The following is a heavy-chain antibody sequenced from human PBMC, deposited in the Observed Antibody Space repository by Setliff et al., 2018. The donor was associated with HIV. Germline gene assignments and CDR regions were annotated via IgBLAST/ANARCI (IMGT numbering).Heavy chain of an antibody. V-gene: IGHV3-48*01. CDR2: IRSGDSST. Sequence: GGSLRLSCAASGFTFSDYPMNWVRQTPGKGLEWLSNIRSGDSSTFYADSVKGRFTISRDNAKNSLYLQMNSLRAEDTAVYYCARDLNWGFDYWGQGTLVTVSS. CDR3: ARDLNWGFDY. CDR1: GFTFSDYP. D-gene: IGHD7-27*01. J-gene: IGHJ4*02.